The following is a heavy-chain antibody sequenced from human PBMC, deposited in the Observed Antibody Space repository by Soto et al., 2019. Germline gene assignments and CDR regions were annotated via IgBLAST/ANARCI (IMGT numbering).Heavy chain of an antibody. V-gene: IGHV1-18*01. CDR3: ARSYCSGGSCFLDFDY. J-gene: IGHJ4*02. CDR1: GYTFTSYG. Sequence: ASVKVSCKASGYTFTSYGISWVRQAPGQGLEWMGWISAYNGNTNYAQKFQGRVTMTRDTSASTAYMELSSLRSEDTAVYYCARSYCSGGSCFLDFDYWGQGTLVTVSS. CDR2: ISAYNGNT. D-gene: IGHD2-15*01.